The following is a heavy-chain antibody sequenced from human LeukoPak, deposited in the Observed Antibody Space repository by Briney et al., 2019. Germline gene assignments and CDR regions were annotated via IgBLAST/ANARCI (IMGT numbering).Heavy chain of an antibody. CDR1: GFTFRTYA. CDR3: AKNISVAGTGYFDY. CDR2: IIGGGGST. J-gene: IGHJ4*02. D-gene: IGHD6-19*01. V-gene: IGHV3-23*01. Sequence: GGSLRLSCAPSGFTFRTYAMCWVRQAPGKGLEWVSPIIGGGGSTYYADSVKGRFTISRDNSKNTLYLQMNSLRAEDRAVYYCAKNISVAGTGYFDYWGQGTLVTVSS.